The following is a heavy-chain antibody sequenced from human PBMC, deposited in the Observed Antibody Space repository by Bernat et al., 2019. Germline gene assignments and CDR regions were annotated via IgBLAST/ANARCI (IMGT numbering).Heavy chain of an antibody. CDR3: ARRGSSGYYLYYFDY. D-gene: IGHD3-22*01. CDR2: IYYSGST. J-gene: IGHJ4*02. Sequence: QLQLQESGPGLVKPSETLSLTCTVSAGSISSHNYFWGWIRQPPGKGLEWIGSIYYSGSTYYNPSLKSRVTISVDTSKNQFSLKLSSVTAADTAVYYGARRGSSGYYLYYFDYWGQGTLVTVSS. V-gene: IGHV4-39*01. CDR1: AGSISSHNYF.